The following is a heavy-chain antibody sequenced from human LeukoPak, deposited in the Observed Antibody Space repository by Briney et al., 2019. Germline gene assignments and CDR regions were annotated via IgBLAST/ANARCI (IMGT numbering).Heavy chain of an antibody. CDR3: AREPLPRDGYNYRDFDY. Sequence: GASVKVSCKASGYTFTGYYMYWVRQAPGQGLEWMGWINPNSGGTNYAQKFQGRVTMTTDTSISTAYMELSRLRSDDTAVYYCAREPLPRDGYNYRDFDYWGQGTLVTVSS. CDR2: INPNSGGT. D-gene: IGHD5-24*01. CDR1: GYTFTGYY. J-gene: IGHJ4*02. V-gene: IGHV1-2*02.